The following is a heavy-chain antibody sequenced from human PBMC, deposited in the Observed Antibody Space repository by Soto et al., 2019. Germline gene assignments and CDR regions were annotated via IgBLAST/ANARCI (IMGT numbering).Heavy chain of an antibody. CDR3: ARGITIFGVVQGMDV. Sequence: SVKVSCKTSGGTFTSYAMTWVRQAPGQGLEWMGGIIPKIGTVNYAQKFQGRVTIITDKSTSTAYMELNSLRSEDTAVYYCARGITIFGVVQGMDVWGQGTTVTVSS. CDR1: GGTFTSYA. CDR2: IIPKIGTV. D-gene: IGHD3-3*01. V-gene: IGHV1-69*05. J-gene: IGHJ6*02.